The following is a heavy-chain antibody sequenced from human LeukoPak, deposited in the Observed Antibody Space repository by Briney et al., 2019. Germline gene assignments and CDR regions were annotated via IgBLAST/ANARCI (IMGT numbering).Heavy chain of an antibody. J-gene: IGHJ4*02. Sequence: GSLRLSFEASGFTFSDSFMTWIRQAAGKGLAWIAYISSRSRITHYADSVKGRFTISRDNAKSSLFLQMDSLRAEDTAVYFCARHSQQLVFSPFDYWGQGSVVTVSS. D-gene: IGHD6-6*01. V-gene: IGHV3-11*01. CDR2: ISSRSRIT. CDR3: ARHSQQLVFSPFDY. CDR1: GFTFSDSF.